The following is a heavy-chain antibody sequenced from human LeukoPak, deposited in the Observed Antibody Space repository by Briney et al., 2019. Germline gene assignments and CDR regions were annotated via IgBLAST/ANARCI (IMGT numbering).Heavy chain of an antibody. D-gene: IGHD5-18*01. CDR2: INPNNGGT. CDR3: ARRGYSYAPDY. Sequence: ASVKVSCKASGYTFTGYYMHWVRQAPGQGLEWMGWINPNNGGTDYAQRFQGRVTMTRDTSISTAYMELSGLKSDDTAVYFCARRGYSYAPDYWGQGTLVTVSS. J-gene: IGHJ4*02. CDR1: GYTFTGYY. V-gene: IGHV1-2*02.